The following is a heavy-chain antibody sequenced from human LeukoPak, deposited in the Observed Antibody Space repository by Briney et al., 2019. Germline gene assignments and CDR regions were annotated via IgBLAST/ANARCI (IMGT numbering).Heavy chain of an antibody. V-gene: IGHV7-4-1*02. J-gene: IGHJ6*02. CDR2: INTNTGNP. CDR1: GYTFTNFA. D-gene: IGHD2-15*01. CDR3: ARAHPARGMDV. Sequence: ASVKVSCKASGYTFTNFAMNWVRQAPGQGLEWMGWINTNTGNPTFAQGFTGRFVFSLDTSVSTAYLQISSLKAEDTAVYYCARAHPARGMDVWGQGTTDTVSS.